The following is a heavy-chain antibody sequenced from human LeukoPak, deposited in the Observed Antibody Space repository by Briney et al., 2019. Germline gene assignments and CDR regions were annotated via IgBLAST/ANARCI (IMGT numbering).Heavy chain of an antibody. V-gene: IGHV3-7*01. CDR1: GFTLSGYF. CDR2: IKGDGSEK. D-gene: IGHD3-22*01. J-gene: IGHJ4*02. Sequence: PGGSLRLSCAASGFTLSGYFMSWVRQAPGEGLEWVASIKGDGSEKYYVDSVKGRFTISRDNAKNSLYPQMNSLRAEDTAMYYCARDRGWRSSGYYLYYFDFWGQGTLVTVSS. CDR3: ARDRGWRSSGYYLYYFDF.